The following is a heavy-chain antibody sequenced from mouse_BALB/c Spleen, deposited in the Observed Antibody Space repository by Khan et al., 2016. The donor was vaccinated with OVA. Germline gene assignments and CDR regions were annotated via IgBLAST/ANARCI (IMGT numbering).Heavy chain of an antibody. CDR2: VNPNTGNT. V-gene: IGHV1-26*01. D-gene: IGHD2-14*01. J-gene: IGHJ3*01. CDR3: ARGYDFFAY. Sequence: MQLEESGPDLVKPGASVKMSCKASGYSFTGYYMNWVKQSHGKSLECIGRVNPNTGNTNYNQKFKGKAILIVDTSSSTACMELHSLTSEDSAVYYCARGYDFFAYWGQGTLVTVSA. CDR1: GYSFTGYY.